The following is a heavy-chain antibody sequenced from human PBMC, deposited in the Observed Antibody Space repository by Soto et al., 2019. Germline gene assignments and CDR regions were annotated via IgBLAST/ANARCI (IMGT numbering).Heavy chain of an antibody. CDR1: GGTFSSYT. CDR3: AAIIRYFDWLSPRSFFDY. V-gene: IGHV1-69*02. CDR2: IIPILGIA. D-gene: IGHD3-9*01. Sequence: SVKVSCKASGGTFSSYTISWVRQAPGQGLEWMGRIIPILGIANYAQKFQGRVTITADKSTSTAYMELSSLRSEDTAVYYCAAIIRYFDWLSPRSFFDYWGQGTLVTVSS. J-gene: IGHJ4*02.